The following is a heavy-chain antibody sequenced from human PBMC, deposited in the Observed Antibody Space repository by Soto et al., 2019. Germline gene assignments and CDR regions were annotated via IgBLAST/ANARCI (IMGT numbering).Heavy chain of an antibody. V-gene: IGHV3-74*01. CDR1: GFALSHYW. CDR2: IDSDGSIT. Sequence: GGSLRLSCTASGFALSHYWVQWVRQPPGKGLVWVSSIDSDGSITIYADSVKGRFTISRDNAKNTVYLQMDSLTADDTAVYYCARPYCSGTSCYSPPDYWGQGTLVTVSS. J-gene: IGHJ4*02. D-gene: IGHD2-2*01. CDR3: ARPYCSGTSCYSPPDY.